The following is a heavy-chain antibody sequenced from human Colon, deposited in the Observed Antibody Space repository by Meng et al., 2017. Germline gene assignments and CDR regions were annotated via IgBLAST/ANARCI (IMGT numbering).Heavy chain of an antibody. V-gene: IGHV4-34*01. Sequence: SETLSLTCAVYGGSFSGYYWSWIRQPPGKGLEWIGEINHSGSTNYNPSLKSRVTISVDTSKNQFSLKLSSVTAADTAVYYCASYTTTVTTARYAFDIWGQGTMVTV. CDR1: GGSFSGYY. J-gene: IGHJ3*02. D-gene: IGHD4-17*01. CDR2: INHSGST. CDR3: ASYTTTVTTARYAFDI.